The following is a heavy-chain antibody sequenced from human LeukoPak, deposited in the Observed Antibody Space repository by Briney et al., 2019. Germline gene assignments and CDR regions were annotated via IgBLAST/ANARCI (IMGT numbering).Heavy chain of an antibody. J-gene: IGHJ4*02. CDR1: GGSISSSSYD. V-gene: IGHV4-61*09. Sequence: PSETLSLTCTVSGGSISSSSYDWYWIRQPAGKGLEWIGHIYTSGSTDYNPSLKSRVTISVATSKNQFSLKLTSVTAADTAVYYCTRGRGIWGQGTPVTVSS. CDR3: TRGRGI. D-gene: IGHD3-10*01. CDR2: IYTSGST.